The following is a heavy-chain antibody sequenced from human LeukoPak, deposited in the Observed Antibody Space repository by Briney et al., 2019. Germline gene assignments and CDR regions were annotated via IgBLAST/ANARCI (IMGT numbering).Heavy chain of an antibody. CDR3: ARVYSST. CDR1: GYTFTTYY. D-gene: IGHD6-13*01. V-gene: IGHV1-69*04. J-gene: IGHJ5*02. Sequence: SVNVSCKASGYTFTTYYIHWVRQAPGQGLEWMGRIIPILGIANYAQKFQGRVTITADKSTSTAYMELSSLRSEDTAVYYCARVYSSTWGQGTLVTVSS. CDR2: IIPILGIA.